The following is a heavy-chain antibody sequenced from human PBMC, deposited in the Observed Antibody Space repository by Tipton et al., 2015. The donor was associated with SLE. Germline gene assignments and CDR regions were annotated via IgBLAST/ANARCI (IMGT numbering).Heavy chain of an antibody. CDR3: ARLFGANGDGDY. J-gene: IGHJ4*02. CDR2: IDHSGTT. D-gene: IGHD4/OR15-4a*01. Sequence: GLVKPSETLSLTCTVSGGSISSSDYYWGWIRQSPGMGLECIGNIDHSGTTDYNPSLKSRVTISVDTSKNQFSLKLTSVTAADTAVYYCARLFGANGDGDYWGQGTLVTVSS. CDR1: GGSISSSDYY. V-gene: IGHV4-39*07.